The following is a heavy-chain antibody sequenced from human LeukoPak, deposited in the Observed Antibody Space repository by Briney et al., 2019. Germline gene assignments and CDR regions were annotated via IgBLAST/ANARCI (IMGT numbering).Heavy chain of an antibody. J-gene: IGHJ4*02. CDR1: GGSISSYY. CDR2: IYYSGST. Sequence: SETLSLTCTVSGGSISSYYWSWIRRPPGKGLEWIGYIYYSGSTNYNPSLKSRVTISVDTSKNQFSLKLSSVTAADTAVYYCARVPRDYYDSSGYTCFDYWGQGTLVTVSS. CDR3: ARVPRDYYDSSGYTCFDY. V-gene: IGHV4-59*01. D-gene: IGHD3-22*01.